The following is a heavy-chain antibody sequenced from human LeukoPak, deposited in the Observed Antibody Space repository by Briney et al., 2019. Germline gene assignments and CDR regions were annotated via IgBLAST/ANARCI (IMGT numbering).Heavy chain of an antibody. D-gene: IGHD3-22*01. CDR2: IIPIFGIA. CDR3: ARSVDYYDSSGYLYFAY. Sequence: ASVKVSCKASGGTFSSYAISWVRQAPGQGLEWMGRIIPIFGIANYAQKFQGRVTITADKSTSTAYMELSSLRSEDTAVYYCARSVDYYDSSGYLYFAYWGQGTLVTVSS. V-gene: IGHV1-69*04. CDR1: GGTFSSYA. J-gene: IGHJ4*02.